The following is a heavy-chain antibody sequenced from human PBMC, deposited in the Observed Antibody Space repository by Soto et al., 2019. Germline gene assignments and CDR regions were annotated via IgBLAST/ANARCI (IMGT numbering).Heavy chain of an antibody. V-gene: IGHV3-23*01. CDR1: GVTFSSYA. Sequence: GSLRLGGAASGVTFSSYAVSWVRQAPGKGLEWVSAISGIGFSTYYADSVKGRFTISRDNSKNTLYLQMNSLRAEDTAVYYCATRELLWFGELLFKGGQGTLVTVSS. D-gene: IGHD3-10*01. J-gene: IGHJ4*02. CDR3: ATRELLWFGELLFK. CDR2: ISGIGFST.